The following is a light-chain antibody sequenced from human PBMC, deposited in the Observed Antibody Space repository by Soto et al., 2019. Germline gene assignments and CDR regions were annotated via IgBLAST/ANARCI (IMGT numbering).Light chain of an antibody. Sequence: EIVMTQSPATLSVSPGDRATLSCRASQSVISKYLAWYQQKPGQAPRLLIYGTSSRATGISDRFRGSGSGTDFTLTISRLEPEDFAVYYCQQNDSSPSWTFGQGTKVDI. CDR1: QSVISKY. V-gene: IGKV3-20*01. J-gene: IGKJ1*01. CDR2: GTS. CDR3: QQNDSSPSWT.